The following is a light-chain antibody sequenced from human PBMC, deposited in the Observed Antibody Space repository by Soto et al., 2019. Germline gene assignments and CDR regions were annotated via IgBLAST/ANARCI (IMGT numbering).Light chain of an antibody. Sequence: EIVLTQSPATLSLSPGERATLSCRASQSVSTYLAWYQQKPGQAPRLLIHDASNRASGVPARFSGGGSVTDFTLTISSLEPEDFAVYYCQQRTNWLYTFGQGTKLEIK. J-gene: IGKJ2*01. CDR3: QQRTNWLYT. CDR1: QSVSTY. CDR2: DAS. V-gene: IGKV3-11*01.